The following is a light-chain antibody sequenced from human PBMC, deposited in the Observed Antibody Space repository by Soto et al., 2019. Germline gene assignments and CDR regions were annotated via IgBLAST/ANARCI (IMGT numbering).Light chain of an antibody. CDR2: DAV. CDR1: QSVTGTN. CDR3: HQYGSSLGT. Sequence: IVLTQSPVTLSLSSVEGATLSCRASQSVTGTNLAWYQQRAGQAPRLLIYDAVRRATGIPDRFSGSGSGTDFTLTISRLEPEDFAVYYCHQYGSSLGTFGQGTKVDNK. J-gene: IGKJ2*01. V-gene: IGKV3-20*01.